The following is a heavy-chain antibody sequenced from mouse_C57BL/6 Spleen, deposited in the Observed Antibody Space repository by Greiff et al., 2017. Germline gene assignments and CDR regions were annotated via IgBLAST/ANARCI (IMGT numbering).Heavy chain of an antibody. Sequence: EVQLQQSGPELVKPGASVKMSCKASGYTFTDYYMHWVKQSHGKSLEWIGYINPNNGGTSYNQKFKGKATLTVNKSSSTAYMELRSLTSEDSAVYYCARANYGGSYYFGDWGQGTTLTVSS. CDR3: ARANYGGSYYFGD. J-gene: IGHJ2*01. CDR1: GYTFTDYY. V-gene: IGHV1-22*01. D-gene: IGHD1-1*01. CDR2: INPNNGGT.